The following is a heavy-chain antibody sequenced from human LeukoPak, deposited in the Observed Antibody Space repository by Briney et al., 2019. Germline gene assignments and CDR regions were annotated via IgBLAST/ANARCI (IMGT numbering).Heavy chain of an antibody. CDR1: GGSISSSS. CDR2: IRSSTTYV. D-gene: IGHD3-16*02. J-gene: IGHJ6*03. CDR3: ARGGFFPEGLRVWGSYRLHYYYYYMDV. Sequence: ETLSLTCTVSGGSISSSSYYWGWIRKPPGKGLEWVSSIRSSTTYVYYADSVKGRFTISRDNAKNTLYLQMNSLRAEDTAVYYCARGGFFPEGLRVWGSYRLHYYYYYMDVWGKGTTVTVSS. V-gene: IGHV3-21*01.